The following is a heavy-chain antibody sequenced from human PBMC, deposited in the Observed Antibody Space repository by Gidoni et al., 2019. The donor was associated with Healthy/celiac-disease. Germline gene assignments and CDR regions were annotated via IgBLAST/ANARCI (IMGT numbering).Heavy chain of an antibody. CDR3: ARGCSSTSCYRYYYYGMDV. V-gene: IGHV3-7*03. CDR1: GFTFSSYW. D-gene: IGHD2-2*02. CDR2: IKQDGSEK. Sequence: EVQLVESGGGLVQPGGSLRLSCAASGFTFSSYWMSWVRQAPGKGLEWVANIKQDGSEKYYVDSVKGRFTISRDNATNSLYLQMNSLRAEDTVVYYCARGCSSTSCYRYYYYGMDVWGQGTTVTVSS. J-gene: IGHJ6*02.